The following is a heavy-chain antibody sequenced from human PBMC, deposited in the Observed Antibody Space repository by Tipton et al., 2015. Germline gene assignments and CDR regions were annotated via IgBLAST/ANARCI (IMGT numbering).Heavy chain of an antibody. V-gene: IGHV4-4*02. Sequence: TLSLTCAVSGGSISSNKWWSWIRQPPGKGLEWIGYIYYSHSTTYNPSLKSRVTISLDKSENQFSLKLTSVTAADTAVYYCARGGNTWFDPWGQGTLVTVPS. CDR2: IYYSHST. J-gene: IGHJ5*02. CDR1: GGSISSNKW. D-gene: IGHD2-15*01. CDR3: ARGGNTWFDP.